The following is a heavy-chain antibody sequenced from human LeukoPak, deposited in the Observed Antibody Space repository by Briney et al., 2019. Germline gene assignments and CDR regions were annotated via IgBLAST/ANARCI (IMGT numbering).Heavy chain of an antibody. V-gene: IGHV3-30*18. CDR1: GFTFSSYG. D-gene: IGHD4-23*01. CDR3: AKDGDDYGGNL. Sequence: PGGSLRLSCAASGFTFSSYGMHWVRQAPGKGLEWVAVISYDGSNKYYADSVKGRFTISRDNSKNTLYLQMNSLRAEDTAVYYCAKDGDDYGGNLWGQGTLVTVSS. CDR2: ISYDGSNK. J-gene: IGHJ4*02.